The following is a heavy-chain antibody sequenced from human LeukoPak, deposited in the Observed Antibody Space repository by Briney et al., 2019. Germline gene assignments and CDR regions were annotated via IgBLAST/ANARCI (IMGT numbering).Heavy chain of an antibody. CDR3: ARTPGYSSSRYDY. J-gene: IGHJ4*02. CDR1: GFTFSSYA. CDR2: ISYDGSNK. Sequence: GGSLRLSCAASGFTFSSYAMHWVRQAPGKGLEWVAVISYDGSNKYYADSVKGRFTISRDNSKNTLYLQMNSLRAEDTAVYYCARTPGYSSSRYDYWGQGTLVTVSS. D-gene: IGHD6-13*01. V-gene: IGHV3-30*01.